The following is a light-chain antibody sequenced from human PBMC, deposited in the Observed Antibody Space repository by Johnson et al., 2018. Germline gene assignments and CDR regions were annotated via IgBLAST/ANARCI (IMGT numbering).Light chain of an antibody. CDR3: GTWDSSRSAENF. CDR1: SSNIGNNY. V-gene: IGLV1-51*02. J-gene: IGLJ1*01. CDR2: ENN. Sequence: QSVLTQPPSVSAAPGQKVTISCSGSSSNIGNNYVSWYQQLPGTAPKLLIYENNKRPSGIPDRFSGSKSGTSATLGITGLQTGDEADYYCGTWDSSRSAENFLGTGTKATVL.